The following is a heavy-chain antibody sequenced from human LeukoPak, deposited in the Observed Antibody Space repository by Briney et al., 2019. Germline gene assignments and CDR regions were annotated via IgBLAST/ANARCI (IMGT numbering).Heavy chain of an antibody. CDR1: GYTFTSYD. J-gene: IGHJ6*02. D-gene: IGHD3-3*01. CDR2: MNPNSGNT. V-gene: IGHV1-8*01. Sequence: RASVKVSCKASGYTFTSYDINWVRQATGLGLEWMGWMNPNSGNTGYAQKFQGRVTMTRNTSISTAYMELSSLRSEDTAVYYCARGSGDTIFGVVSYGMDVWGQGTTVTVSS. CDR3: ARGSGDTIFGVVSYGMDV.